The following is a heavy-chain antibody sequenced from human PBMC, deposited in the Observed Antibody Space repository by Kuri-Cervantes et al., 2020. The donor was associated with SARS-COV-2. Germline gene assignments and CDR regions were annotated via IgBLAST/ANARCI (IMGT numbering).Heavy chain of an antibody. J-gene: IGHJ4*02. V-gene: IGHV4-61*01. Sequence: SETLSLTCTVSGGSVSRGSYYWSWIRQPPGKGLEWIGYIYYSGSANYNPSLKSRVTISVDTSKNQFSLKLSSVTAADTAVYYCARVGVWFRELSPNYFDYWGQGTLVTVSS. CDR1: GGSVSRGSYY. D-gene: IGHD3-10*01. CDR2: IYYSGSA. CDR3: ARVGVWFRELSPNYFDY.